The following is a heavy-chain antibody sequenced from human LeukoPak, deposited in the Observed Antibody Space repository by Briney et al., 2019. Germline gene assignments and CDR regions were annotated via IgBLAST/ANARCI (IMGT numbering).Heavy chain of an antibody. V-gene: IGHV4-61*08. Sequence: SETLSLTCTVSGGSISSGDYYWSWIRQPPGKGLEWIGYIYYSGSTNYNPSLKSRVTISVDTSKNQFSLKLSSVTAADTAVYYCATGITMVRGGAFDIWGQGTMVTVSS. CDR1: GGSISSGDYY. J-gene: IGHJ3*02. CDR3: ATGITMVRGGAFDI. CDR2: IYYSGST. D-gene: IGHD3-10*01.